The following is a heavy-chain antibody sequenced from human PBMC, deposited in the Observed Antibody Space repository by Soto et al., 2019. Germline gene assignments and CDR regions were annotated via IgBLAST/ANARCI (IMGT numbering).Heavy chain of an antibody. CDR1: GYTFTGYY. Sequence: ASVKVSCKASGYTFTGYYMHWVRQAPGQGLEWMGWINPNSGGTNYAQKFQGWVTMTRDTSISTAYMELSRLRSDDTAVYYCARVPLYCSSTSCYDYWGQGTLVTVSS. J-gene: IGHJ4*02. CDR3: ARVPLYCSSTSCYDY. D-gene: IGHD2-2*01. CDR2: INPNSGGT. V-gene: IGHV1-2*04.